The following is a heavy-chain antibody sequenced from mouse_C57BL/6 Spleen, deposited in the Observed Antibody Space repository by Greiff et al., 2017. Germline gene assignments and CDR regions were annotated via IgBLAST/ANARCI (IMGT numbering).Heavy chain of an antibody. CDR3: AKHEPYGEAY. D-gene: IGHD1-1*02. Sequence: QVQLKESGPGLVAPSQSLSITCTVSGFSLTSYGVDWVRQPPGKGLEWLGVIWGGGSTNNNTALMSSLAISNANSTCHVFLIMHSLQTDDTAMYYCAKHEPYGEAYWGQGTLVTVSA. CDR1: GFSLTSYG. CDR2: IWGGGST. J-gene: IGHJ3*01. V-gene: IGHV2-9*01.